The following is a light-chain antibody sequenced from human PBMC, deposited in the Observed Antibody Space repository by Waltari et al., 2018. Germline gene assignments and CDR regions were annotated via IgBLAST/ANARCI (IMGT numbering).Light chain of an antibody. CDR3: QQNSNWWT. J-gene: IGKJ1*01. CDR1: QSVNSR. Sequence: EIVMTQSPATLSSSPGERATLSCTASQSVNSRLAWYQQKPGQAPRLLIYGASSRATGIPDRFSGSGSGTEFTLTISSLDPEDVGVYYCQQNSNWWTFGQGTKVEI. V-gene: IGKV3D-15*01. CDR2: GAS.